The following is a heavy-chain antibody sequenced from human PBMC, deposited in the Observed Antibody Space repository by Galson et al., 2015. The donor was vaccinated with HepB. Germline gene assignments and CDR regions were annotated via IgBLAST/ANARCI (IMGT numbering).Heavy chain of an antibody. CDR2: IIPIFGTA. J-gene: IGHJ3*02. Sequence: SVKVSCKASGGTFSSYAISWVRQAPGQGLEWMGGIIPIFGTANYAQKFQGRVTITADESTSTAYMELSSLRSEDTAVYYCARPAYGPAASFRAFDIWGQGTMVTVSS. D-gene: IGHD2-2*01. CDR3: ARPAYGPAASFRAFDI. CDR1: GGTFSSYA. V-gene: IGHV1-69*13.